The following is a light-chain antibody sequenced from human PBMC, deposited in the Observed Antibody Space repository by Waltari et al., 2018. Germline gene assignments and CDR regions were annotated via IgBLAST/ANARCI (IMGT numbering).Light chain of an antibody. CDR1: QSVTSI. CDR3: QQYNNWPPT. Sequence: EIVMTQSPATLSVSPGERATLSCRASQSVTSILAWYQQKPGQAPRLLIYSTSTRATGIPDRFSGSGSGAEFTLTISSLQSEDFAVYYCQQYNNWPPTFGQGTKLEIK. CDR2: STS. V-gene: IGKV3-15*01. J-gene: IGKJ2*01.